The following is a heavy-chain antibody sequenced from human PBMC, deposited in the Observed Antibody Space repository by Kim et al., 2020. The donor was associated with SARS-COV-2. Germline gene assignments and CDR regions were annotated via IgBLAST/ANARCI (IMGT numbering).Heavy chain of an antibody. Sequence: SVKVSCKASGGTFSSYAISWVRQAPGQGLEWMGRIIPILGIANYAQKFQGRVTIIAGKSTSTAYMELSSLRSEDTAVYYCATLIAAAGIYVGGWWGQGTMVTVSS. CDR3: ATLIAAAGIYVGGW. CDR2: IIPILGIA. J-gene: IGHJ3*01. CDR1: GGTFSSYA. V-gene: IGHV1-69*04. D-gene: IGHD6-13*01.